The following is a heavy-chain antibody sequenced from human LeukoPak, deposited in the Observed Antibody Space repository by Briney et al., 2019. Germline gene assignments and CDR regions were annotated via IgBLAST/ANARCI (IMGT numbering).Heavy chain of an antibody. CDR2: ISDSGGRT. J-gene: IGHJ4*02. D-gene: IGHD3-22*01. Sequence: GGSLRLFCGVSGITLSNYGVSWVREVRGGGLEWVAGISDSGGRTNYADSVKGRFTISRDNPKNTLYLQMNSLRAEDTAVYFCAKRGVVIRVILVGFHKEAYYFDSWGQGALVTVSS. CDR1: GITLSNYG. CDR3: AKRGVVIRVILVGFHKEAYYFDS. V-gene: IGHV3-23*01.